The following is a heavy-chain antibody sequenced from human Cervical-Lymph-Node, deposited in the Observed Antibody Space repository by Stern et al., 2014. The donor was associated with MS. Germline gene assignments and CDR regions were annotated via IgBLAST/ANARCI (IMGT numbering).Heavy chain of an antibody. CDR3: ASLSYSSSWSCYYYYGMDV. Sequence: VQLVESGAEVKKPGSSVKVSCKASGGTFSSYAISWVRQAPGQGLEWMGGIIPIFGTANYAQKFQGRVTITADESTSTAYMELSSLRSEDTAVYYCASLSYSSSWSCYYYYGMDVWGQGTTVTVSS. V-gene: IGHV1-69*01. CDR1: GGTFSSYA. J-gene: IGHJ6*02. D-gene: IGHD6-13*01. CDR2: IIPIFGTA.